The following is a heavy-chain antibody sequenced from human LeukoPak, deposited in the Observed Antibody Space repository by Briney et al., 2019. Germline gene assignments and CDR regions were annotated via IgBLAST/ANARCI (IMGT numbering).Heavy chain of an antibody. V-gene: IGHV3-23*01. Sequence: PGGSLRLSCAASGFTFSTYAMSWVRQAPGKGLEWVSGISGRGGSTFYADSVKGRFTISRDNSKNTLYLQMNSLRAEDTAVYYCAKNGDRGAYCSGGSCYPYYYYYIDVWGKGTTVTISS. D-gene: IGHD2-15*01. CDR2: ISGRGGST. CDR1: GFTFSTYA. J-gene: IGHJ6*03. CDR3: AKNGDRGAYCSGGSCYPYYYYYIDV.